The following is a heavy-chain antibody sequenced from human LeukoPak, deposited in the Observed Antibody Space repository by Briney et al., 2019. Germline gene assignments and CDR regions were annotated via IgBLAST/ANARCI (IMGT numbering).Heavy chain of an antibody. V-gene: IGHV1-46*01. CDR3: ARDQANPYYDFWSGPPGYYGMDV. Sequence: ASVKVSCKASGYTFTGYYMHWVRQAPGQGLEWMGIINPSGGSTSYAQKFQGRVTMTRDTSTSTVYMELSSLRSEDTAVYYCARDQANPYYDFWSGPPGYYGMDVWGQGTTVTVSS. D-gene: IGHD3-3*01. CDR1: GYTFTGYY. CDR2: INPSGGST. J-gene: IGHJ6*02.